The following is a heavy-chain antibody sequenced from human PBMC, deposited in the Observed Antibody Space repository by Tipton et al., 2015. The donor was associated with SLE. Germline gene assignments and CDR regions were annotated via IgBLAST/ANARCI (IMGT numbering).Heavy chain of an antibody. CDR2: INAGNGNT. Sequence: QLVQSGAEVKKPGASVKVSCKASGYTFTSYAMHWVRQAPGQRLEWMGWINAGNGNTKYSQKFQGRVTITRDTSASTAYMELSSLRSEDTAVYYCARHPPYGSGSSSFDYWGQGTLVTVSS. J-gene: IGHJ4*02. D-gene: IGHD3-10*01. V-gene: IGHV1-3*01. CDR1: GYTFTSYA. CDR3: ARHPPYGSGSSSFDY.